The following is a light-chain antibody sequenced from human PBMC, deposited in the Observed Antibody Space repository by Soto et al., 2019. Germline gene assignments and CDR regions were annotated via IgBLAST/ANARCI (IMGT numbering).Light chain of an antibody. CDR3: QYYGTSPQT. V-gene: IGKV3-20*01. CDR2: GAS. J-gene: IGKJ1*01. CDR1: QSVSSSA. Sequence: EIVLTQSPGTLSLSPGERATLSCRASQSVSSSALAWYQQKHGQAPRRLIYGASSRATGIPDRFSGSGSGKDFTLTISRLEPEDFAVYYCQYYGTSPQTFGQGTKVEIK.